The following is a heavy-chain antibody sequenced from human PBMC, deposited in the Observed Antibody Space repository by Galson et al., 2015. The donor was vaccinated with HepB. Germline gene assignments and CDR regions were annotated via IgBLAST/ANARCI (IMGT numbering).Heavy chain of an antibody. Sequence: SVKVSCKASGYTFTSYGISGVRQAPGQGLEWLGWISAYNGNTNYAQKLQGRATMTTDTSTSTAYMELRSLRSADTAVYYCARDQRYGDFDYWGQGTLVTVSS. D-gene: IGHD3-10*01. CDR2: ISAYNGNT. J-gene: IGHJ4*02. CDR3: ARDQRYGDFDY. CDR1: GYTFTSYG. V-gene: IGHV1-18*01.